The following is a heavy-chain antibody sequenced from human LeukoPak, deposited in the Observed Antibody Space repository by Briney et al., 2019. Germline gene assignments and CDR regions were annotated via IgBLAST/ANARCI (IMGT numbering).Heavy chain of an antibody. CDR3: AKDGYGYSSSWPYDAFDI. V-gene: IGHV1-69*04. CDR2: IIPILGIA. CDR1: GGTFSSYT. D-gene: IGHD6-13*01. Sequence: SVKVSCKASGGTFSSYTISWVRQAPGQGLEWMGRIIPILGIANYAQKFQGRVTITADKSTSTAYMELSSLRSEDTAVYYCAKDGYGYSSSWPYDAFDIWGQGTMVTVSS. J-gene: IGHJ3*02.